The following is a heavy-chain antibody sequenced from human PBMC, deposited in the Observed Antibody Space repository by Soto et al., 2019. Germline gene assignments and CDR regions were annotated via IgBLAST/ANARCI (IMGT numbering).Heavy chain of an antibody. J-gene: IGHJ3*02. CDR1: RFTFSTYA. CDR3: AKGGVVVLIATAAYDAFDI. CDR2: ISDSGSST. Sequence: LRLSCAASRFTFSTYAMSWVRQAPGKGLEWVSTISDSGSSTYYADSVKGRFTISRDNSESTLYLQMNSLRAEDTAIYYCAKGGVVVLIATAAYDAFDIWGQGTKVTVSS. D-gene: IGHD2-21*01. V-gene: IGHV3-23*01.